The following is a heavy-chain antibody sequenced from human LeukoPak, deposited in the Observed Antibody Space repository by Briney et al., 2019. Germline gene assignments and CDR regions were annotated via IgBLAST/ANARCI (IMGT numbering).Heavy chain of an antibody. J-gene: IGHJ4*02. D-gene: IGHD5-24*01. CDR2: INHSGST. CDR3: ARGRDGYRSGFDY. V-gene: IGHV4-34*01. Sequence: SETPSLTCAVYGGSFSGYYWSWIRQPPGKGLEWIGEINHSGSTNYNPSLKSRVTISVDTSKNQFSLKLSSVTAADTAVYYCARGRDGYRSGFDYWGQGTLVTVSS. CDR1: GGSFSGYY.